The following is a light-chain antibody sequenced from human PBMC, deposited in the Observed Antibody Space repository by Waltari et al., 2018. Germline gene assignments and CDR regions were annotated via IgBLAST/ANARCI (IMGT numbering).Light chain of an antibody. CDR3: SSYTSSSTLV. J-gene: IGLJ3*02. V-gene: IGLV2-14*01. Sequence: QSALTQPASVSGSPGHWITISCTGSNSDVGTSNYVSWYQQHPGKAPKLMIYDVSKRPSGVSDRFSGSKSGNTASLTISGLQAEDEADYYCSSYTSSSTLVFGGGTKVTVL. CDR2: DVS. CDR1: NSDVGTSNY.